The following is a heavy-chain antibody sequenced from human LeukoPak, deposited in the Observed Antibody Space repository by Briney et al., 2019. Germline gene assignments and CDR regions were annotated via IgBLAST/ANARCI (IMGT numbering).Heavy chain of an antibody. Sequence: GASVKVSCKASGYTFSSFGISWVRQAPGQGLEWMGWISAYIGHTNCSQKFQGRVTLTTDTSTSTAYMELRSLTSDDTAVYYCARDPIVGVTAISSLRFDSWGQGTLGTGSS. J-gene: IGHJ4*02. CDR3: ARDPIVGVTAISSLRFDS. D-gene: IGHD2-21*02. CDR2: ISAYIGHT. CDR1: GYTFSSFG. V-gene: IGHV1-18*01.